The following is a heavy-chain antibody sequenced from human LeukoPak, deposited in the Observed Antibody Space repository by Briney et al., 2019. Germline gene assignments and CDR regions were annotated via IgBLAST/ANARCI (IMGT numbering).Heavy chain of an antibody. V-gene: IGHV1-18*01. CDR3: ARDRDYGGNLRDSFHY. J-gene: IGHJ4*02. Sequence: ASVKVSCKASGYTFTSYGISWVRQAPGQGLEWMGWISAYNGNTNYAQKLQGRVTMTTDTSTITAYMELRSLRSDDTAVYYCARDRDYGGNLRDSFHYWGQGTLVTVSS. CDR1: GYTFTSYG. CDR2: ISAYNGNT. D-gene: IGHD4-23*01.